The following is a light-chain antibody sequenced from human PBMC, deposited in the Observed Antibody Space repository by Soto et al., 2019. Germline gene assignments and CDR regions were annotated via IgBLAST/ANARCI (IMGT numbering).Light chain of an antibody. CDR2: KAS. J-gene: IGKJ1*01. CDR1: HSINNY. V-gene: IGKV1-5*03. Sequence: DIQMPQSPSTLSACVGDRVTCTCRATHSINNYLTWYQQKPGKAPKLLIFKASTLESGVPSRFSGSGSGTEFTLSISSLQPDDFATYYCQQYESFPRTFGQGTKVEIK. CDR3: QQYESFPRT.